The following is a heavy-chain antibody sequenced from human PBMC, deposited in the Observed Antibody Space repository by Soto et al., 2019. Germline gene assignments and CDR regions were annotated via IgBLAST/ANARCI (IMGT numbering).Heavy chain of an antibody. V-gene: IGHV4-31*03. D-gene: IGHD3-3*01. Sequence: SETLSLTCTVSGGSISSGGYYWSWIRQHPGKGLEWIGCIYYSGSTYYNPSLKSRVTISVDTSKNQFPLKLSSVTAADTAVYYCAGGLLRFLEGGRWESFDYWGQGTLVTVSS. J-gene: IGHJ4*02. CDR3: AGGLLRFLEGGRWESFDY. CDR1: GGSISSGGYY. CDR2: IYYSGST.